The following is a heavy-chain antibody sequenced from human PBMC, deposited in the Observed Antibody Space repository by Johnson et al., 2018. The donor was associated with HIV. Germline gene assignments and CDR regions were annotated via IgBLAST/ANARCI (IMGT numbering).Heavy chain of an antibody. Sequence: QVQLVESGGSLVKPGGSMRLSCAASGFTFTDYYMTWIRQAPGKGLEWVSHISTSGGGIYYADSVKGRFTISRDNARNSLYLQMNSLRAEDTAVYDCARVRYSSGWPIYAFDIWGQGTVVIVSS. CDR1: GFTFTDYY. D-gene: IGHD6-19*01. CDR2: ISTSGGGI. J-gene: IGHJ3*02. V-gene: IGHV3-11*04. CDR3: ARVRYSSGWPIYAFDI.